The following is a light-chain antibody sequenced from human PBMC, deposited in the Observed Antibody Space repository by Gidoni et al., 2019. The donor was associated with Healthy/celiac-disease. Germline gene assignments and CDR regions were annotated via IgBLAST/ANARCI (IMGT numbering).Light chain of an antibody. J-gene: IGKJ2*01. CDR1: QGISSW. CDR3: QQYNSYSYT. V-gene: IGKV1-5*03. CDR2: KAS. Sequence: DIQMTQSPSTLSASGGDRVTITCRASQGISSWLAWYQQKPGKAPKLLIYKASSLESGVPSRFSGSGSGTEFTLTISSLQPDDFATYYCQQYNSYSYTFGQGTKVEIK.